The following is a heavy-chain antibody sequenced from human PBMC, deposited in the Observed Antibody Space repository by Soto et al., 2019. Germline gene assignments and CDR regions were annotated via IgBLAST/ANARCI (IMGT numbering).Heavy chain of an antibody. CDR2: ISYDGSNK. V-gene: IGHV3-30*03. CDR3: AIGAEYFQH. J-gene: IGHJ1*01. CDR1: GFTFSSYG. Sequence: QVQLVESGGGVVQPGRSLRLSCAASGFTFSSYGMQWVRQAPGKGLEWVAVISYDGSNKYYADSVKGRFTISRDNSKNKLYLQMNSRRAEDTDVYYCAIGAEYFQHWGQGTLVTVSS.